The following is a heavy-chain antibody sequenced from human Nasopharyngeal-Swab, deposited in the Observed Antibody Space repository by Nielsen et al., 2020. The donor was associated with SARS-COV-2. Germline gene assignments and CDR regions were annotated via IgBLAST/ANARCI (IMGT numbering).Heavy chain of an antibody. CDR3: ALVFDYYDSSGYG. CDR2: IYSGGSST. J-gene: IGHJ4*02. V-gene: IGHV3-23*03. D-gene: IGHD3-22*01. Sequence: GESLKISCAASGFTFSSYAMSWVRQAPGKGLKWVSVIYSGGSSTYYADSVKGRFTISRDNSKNTLYLQMNSLRAEDTAVYYCALVFDYYDSSGYGWGQGTLVTVSS. CDR1: GFTFSSYA.